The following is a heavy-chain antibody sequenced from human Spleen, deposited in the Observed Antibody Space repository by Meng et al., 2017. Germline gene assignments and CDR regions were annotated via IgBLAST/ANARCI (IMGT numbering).Heavy chain of an antibody. D-gene: IGHD3-22*01. CDR2: TGSRGNTI. CDR1: GFTFSNYE. V-gene: IGHV3-48*03. Sequence: GESLKISCAASGFTFSNYEMNWVRQAPGKGLEWISYTGSRGNTIYYADSVKGRFTISRDNVKDSLYLQMNSLRAEDTAVYYCARDSYEGHKFDYWGQGTLVTVSS. J-gene: IGHJ4*02. CDR3: ARDSYEGHKFDY.